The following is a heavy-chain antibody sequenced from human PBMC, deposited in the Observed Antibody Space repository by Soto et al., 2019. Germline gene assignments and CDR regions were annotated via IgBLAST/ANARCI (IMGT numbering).Heavy chain of an antibody. J-gene: IGHJ3*02. CDR2: ITGNGYTI. D-gene: IGHD1-26*01. Sequence: EVQLVESGGGLVQPGGSLRLSCAASGFTFSSYEMTWVRQAPGKGLEWVSSITGNGYTIYYADSVKGRFTISRDNAKNSLSVQMNSLRAEDTAVYFCARDVSGNYYVSGINDDAFDIWGQGTTVTVSS. CDR1: GFTFSSYE. V-gene: IGHV3-48*03. CDR3: ARDVSGNYYVSGINDDAFDI.